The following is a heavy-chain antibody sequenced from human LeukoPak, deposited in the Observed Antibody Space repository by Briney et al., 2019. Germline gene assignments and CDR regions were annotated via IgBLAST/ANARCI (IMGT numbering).Heavy chain of an antibody. Sequence: ASVKVSCKASGYTFTSYAMHWVRQAPGQRLEWMGWINAGNGNTKYSQKFQGRVTITRDTSASTAYVELSSLRSEDTAVYYCATVNDSSAEDAFDIWGQGTMVTVSS. V-gene: IGHV1-3*01. CDR2: INAGNGNT. J-gene: IGHJ3*02. CDR1: GYTFTSYA. D-gene: IGHD3-22*01. CDR3: ATVNDSSAEDAFDI.